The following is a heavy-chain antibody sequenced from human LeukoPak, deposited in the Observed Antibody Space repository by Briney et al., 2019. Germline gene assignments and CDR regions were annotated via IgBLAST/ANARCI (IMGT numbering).Heavy chain of an antibody. J-gene: IGHJ3*01. CDR2: IYPGDSDT. D-gene: IGHD6-13*01. V-gene: IGHV5-51*01. Sequence: GESLKISCEGSGYSFTNYWIGWVRQMPGKGLEWMGIIYPGDSDTRYSPSFQGQVTISADKSISTAYLQWSSLKASDTAIYFCARSSNVGSSWIDAFDVWGQGTMVTVSS. CDR1: GYSFTNYW. CDR3: ARSSNVGSSWIDAFDV.